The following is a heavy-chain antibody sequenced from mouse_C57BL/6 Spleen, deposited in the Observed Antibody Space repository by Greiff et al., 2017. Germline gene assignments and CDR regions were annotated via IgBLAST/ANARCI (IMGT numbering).Heavy chain of an antibody. CDR3: ARNSDTTGVDGAMDY. V-gene: IGHV2-9-1*01. CDR2: IWTGGGT. Sequence: QVQLKESGPGLVAPSQSLSITCTVSGFSFTSYAISWVRQPPGKGLEWLGVIWTGGGTNYNSALKSRLSISKDNSKSQIFLKMNSLQTDDTARYYCARNSDTTGVDGAMDYWGQGTSVTVSS. D-gene: IGHD1-1*01. CDR1: GFSFTSYA. J-gene: IGHJ4*01.